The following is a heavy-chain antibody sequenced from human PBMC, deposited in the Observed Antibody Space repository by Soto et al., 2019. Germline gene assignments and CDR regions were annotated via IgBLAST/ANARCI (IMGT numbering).Heavy chain of an antibody. D-gene: IGHD2-2*02. Sequence: PSETLSLTCAVYGGSFSGYYWSWIRQPPGKGLEWIGEINHSGSSNYSPSLKSRVTISVDTSKNQFSLKLSSVTAADTAVYYCVRRGYGKNGSPYTSFDYWSQGTLVTVSS. CDR3: VRRGYGKNGSPYTSFDY. CDR2: INHSGSS. J-gene: IGHJ4*02. CDR1: GGSFSGYY. V-gene: IGHV4-34*01.